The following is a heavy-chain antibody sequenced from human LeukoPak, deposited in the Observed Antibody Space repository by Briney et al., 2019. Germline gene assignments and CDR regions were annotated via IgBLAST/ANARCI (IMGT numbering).Heavy chain of an antibody. J-gene: IGHJ3*01. CDR1: GFTFSYYS. CDR3: VRDRDYAFDF. V-gene: IGHV3-48*02. Sequence: GGSLRLSCAASGFTFSYYSMNWVRQAPGKGLEWISYSNTDGTISYADSVKGRFTISRDNAENSLYPQMNSLRDEDTAVYFCVRDRDYAFDFWGQGTMVTVSS. CDR2: SNTDGTI.